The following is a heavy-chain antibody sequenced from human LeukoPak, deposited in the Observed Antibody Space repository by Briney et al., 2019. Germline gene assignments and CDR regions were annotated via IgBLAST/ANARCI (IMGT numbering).Heavy chain of an antibody. V-gene: IGHV3-23*01. Sequence: PGGSLRLSCAASGFTFSSYAMSWVRQAPGKGLEWVSAISGSGGSTYYADSVKGRFTISRDNSKNTLYLQMSSLRAEDTAVYYCAKDPVVVVTAIHSYWGQGTLVTVSS. CDR2: ISGSGGST. D-gene: IGHD2-21*02. CDR1: GFTFSSYA. CDR3: AKDPVVVVTAIHSY. J-gene: IGHJ4*02.